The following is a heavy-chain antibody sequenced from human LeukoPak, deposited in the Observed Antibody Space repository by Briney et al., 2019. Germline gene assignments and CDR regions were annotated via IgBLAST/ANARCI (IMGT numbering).Heavy chain of an antibody. CDR2: MNPNSGNT. D-gene: IGHD6-6*01. V-gene: IGHV1-8*01. Sequence: GASVKVSCKASGYTFTSYDINWVRQATGQGLEWMGWMNPNSGNTGYAQKFQGRVTMTRNTSISTAYMELSNLRSEDTAVYYCARGPHSSSFLTHWGQGTLVTVSS. CDR1: GYTFTSYD. CDR3: ARGPHSSSFLTH. J-gene: IGHJ4*02.